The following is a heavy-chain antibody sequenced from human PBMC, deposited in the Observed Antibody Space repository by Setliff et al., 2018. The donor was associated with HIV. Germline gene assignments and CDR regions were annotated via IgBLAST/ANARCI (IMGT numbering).Heavy chain of an antibody. Sequence: PSETLSLTCTVSGDSISFYYWTWIRQPPGKGLEWIGYIHNTEGTKYNPSLKSRVTISADASKNQFSLKLTSVTAADTAVYYCATTTIFEVPRYYYYYMDVWGKGTTVTVSS. J-gene: IGHJ6*03. D-gene: IGHD3-3*01. V-gene: IGHV4-59*01. CDR1: GDSISFYY. CDR2: IHNTEGT. CDR3: ATTTIFEVPRYYYYYMDV.